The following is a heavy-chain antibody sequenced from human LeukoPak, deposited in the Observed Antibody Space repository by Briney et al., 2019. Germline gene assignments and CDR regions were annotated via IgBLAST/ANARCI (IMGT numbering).Heavy chain of an antibody. Sequence: GGSLRLSCAPSGITFSSYTMTCVRQAPGKGLECVSSIISSSGHIYYADSVKGQCTILRDTAKNPLYRQMNGLRADDAGVCYWARDRGGEFDYWGQGTLVTVSS. D-gene: IGHD3-16*01. CDR2: IISSSGHI. J-gene: IGHJ4*02. CDR1: GITFSSYT. CDR3: ARDRGGEFDY. V-gene: IGHV3-21*01.